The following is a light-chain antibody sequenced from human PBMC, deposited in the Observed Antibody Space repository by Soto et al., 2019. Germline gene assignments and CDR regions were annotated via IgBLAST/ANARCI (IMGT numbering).Light chain of an antibody. CDR2: GNS. J-gene: IGLJ1*01. CDR1: SSNIGAGYD. V-gene: IGLV1-40*01. Sequence: VLTEPRTETGDIGQRATISKTGSSSNIGAGYDVHWYQQLPGTAPKLLIYGNSNRPSGVPDRFSGSKSGTSASLAITGLQAEDEADYYCQSYDSSLSGSVFGTGTKVTVL. CDR3: QSYDSSLSGSV.